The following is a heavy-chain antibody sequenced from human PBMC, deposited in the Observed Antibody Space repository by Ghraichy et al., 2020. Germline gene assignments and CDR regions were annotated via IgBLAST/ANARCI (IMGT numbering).Heavy chain of an antibody. V-gene: IGHV3-21*01. CDR2: ISSSSSYI. CDR3: ARASGYSGYPIDY. D-gene: IGHD5-12*01. Sequence: LSLTCAASVFTFSSYNMNWVRQAPGKGLEWVSSISSSSSYIYYADSVRGRFTISRDNAKNSLYLQTNSLRAEDTAVYYCARASGYSGYPIDYWGQGTLVTVSS. CDR1: VFTFSSYN. J-gene: IGHJ4*02.